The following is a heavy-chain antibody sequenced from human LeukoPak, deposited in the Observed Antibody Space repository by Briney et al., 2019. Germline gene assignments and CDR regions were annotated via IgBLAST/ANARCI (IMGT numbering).Heavy chain of an antibody. CDR2: IYNSGST. D-gene: IGHD6-13*01. CDR1: GGSINSYY. Sequence: PSETLSLTCTVSGGSINSYYWSWIRQPPGKGLEWIGYIYNSGSTSYNPSLKSRVTISLDTSQNQFSLKLSSLTAADTAVYYCARGVVAAAGRTFDFWGQGTLVTVSS. V-gene: IGHV4-59*01. J-gene: IGHJ4*02. CDR3: ARGVVAAAGRTFDF.